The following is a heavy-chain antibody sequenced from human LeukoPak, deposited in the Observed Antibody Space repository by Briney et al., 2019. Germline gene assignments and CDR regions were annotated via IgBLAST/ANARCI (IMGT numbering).Heavy chain of an antibody. CDR2: IYTSGTT. CDR1: GGSISNYY. Sequence: SETLSLTCTVSGGSISNYYWSWIRQPAGKGLEWIGRIYTSGTTHYNPSLKGRVTMSVDTSKNQFSLNLSSVTAADTAVYYCARFSSIAAAFDYWGLGTLVTVSS. J-gene: IGHJ4*02. V-gene: IGHV4-4*07. D-gene: IGHD6-13*01. CDR3: ARFSSIAAAFDY.